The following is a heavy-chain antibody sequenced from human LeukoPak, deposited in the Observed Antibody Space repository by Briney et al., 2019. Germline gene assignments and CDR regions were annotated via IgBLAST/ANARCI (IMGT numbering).Heavy chain of an antibody. J-gene: IGHJ6*02. D-gene: IGHD6-25*01. CDR1: AITFGSYW. V-gene: IGHV3-74*01. Sequence: GGSLRLSCAAAAITFGSYWMHWVRQVSGKGLVWVSLINSDGTSTSYADSVKGRFTISRDNARSTLYLQMNSLRVEDTAVYYCAPADLSWGQGTTVTVSS. CDR3: APADLS. CDR2: INSDGTST.